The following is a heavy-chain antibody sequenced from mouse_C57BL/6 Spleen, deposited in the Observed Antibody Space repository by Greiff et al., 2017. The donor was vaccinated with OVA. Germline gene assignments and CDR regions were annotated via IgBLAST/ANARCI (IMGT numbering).Heavy chain of an antibody. J-gene: IGHJ1*03. D-gene: IGHD1-1*01. V-gene: IGHV1-7*01. Sequence: QVQLKESGAELAKPGASVKLSCKASGYTFTSYWMHWVKPRPGQGLEWIGYINPSSGFTKYNQKFKDKATLTADKSSSTAYMQLSSLTYEDSAVYYCARDYYYGSSYRYFDVWGTGTTVTVSS. CDR1: GYTFTSYW. CDR3: ARDYYYGSSYRYFDV. CDR2: INPSSGFT.